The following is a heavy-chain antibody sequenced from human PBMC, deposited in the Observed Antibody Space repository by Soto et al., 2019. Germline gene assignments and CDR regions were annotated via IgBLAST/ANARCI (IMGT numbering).Heavy chain of an antibody. CDR2: ISSNGVDT. J-gene: IGHJ6*03. V-gene: IGHV3-64*01. Sequence: EVQLAESGGGLAQPGGSLRLSCAASGFTLSGYAMDWVRQAPGKGLEYVSGISSNGVDTYYANSVQGRFTISRDNSKNRVYLQMGRLRPEGMAVYYCARRARPDFYYMDVWGKGTTVTVSS. CDR3: ARRARPDFYYMDV. CDR1: GFTLSGYA. D-gene: IGHD6-6*01.